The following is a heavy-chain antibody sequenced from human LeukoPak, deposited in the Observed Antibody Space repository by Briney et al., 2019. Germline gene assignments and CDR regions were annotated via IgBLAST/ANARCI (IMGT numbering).Heavy chain of an antibody. CDR2: ISCSSSYI. Sequence: GGSLRLFCAASGYILSSYSMSWVRQSTGKGLEGVSSISCSSSYIYYADSVKGRFTISRDNAKNSLYLQMNSLRAEDTAVYYCARDQGSGWLHRHFAFDIWGQGTMVTVSS. CDR3: ARDQGSGWLHRHFAFDI. V-gene: IGHV3-21*01. CDR1: GYILSSYS. J-gene: IGHJ3*02. D-gene: IGHD6-19*01.